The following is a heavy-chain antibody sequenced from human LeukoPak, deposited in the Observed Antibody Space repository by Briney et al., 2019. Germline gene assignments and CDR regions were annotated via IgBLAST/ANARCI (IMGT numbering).Heavy chain of an antibody. CDR3: ASNRDGYTPGAFDI. J-gene: IGHJ3*02. Sequence: SKTLSLTCTVSGGSISSYYWSWIRQPPGKGLEWIRYIYYSGSTNYNPSLKSRVTISVDTSKNQFSLKLSSVTAADTAVYYCASNRDGYTPGAFDIWGQGTMVTVSS. CDR1: GGSISSYY. V-gene: IGHV4-59*01. CDR2: IYYSGST. D-gene: IGHD5-24*01.